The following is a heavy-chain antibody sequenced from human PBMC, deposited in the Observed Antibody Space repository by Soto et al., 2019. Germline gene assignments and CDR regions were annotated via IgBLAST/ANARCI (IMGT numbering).Heavy chain of an antibody. CDR3: ARSGYSYGYPYYFDY. V-gene: IGHV4-31*03. Sequence: PSETLSLTCTVSGGSISSGGYYWSWIRQHPGKGLEWIGYIYYSGSTCYNPSLKSRVTISVDTSKNQFSLKLSSVTAADTAVYYCARSGYSYGYPYYFDYWGQGTLVTVSS. CDR2: IYYSGST. CDR1: GGSISSGGYY. J-gene: IGHJ4*02. D-gene: IGHD5-18*01.